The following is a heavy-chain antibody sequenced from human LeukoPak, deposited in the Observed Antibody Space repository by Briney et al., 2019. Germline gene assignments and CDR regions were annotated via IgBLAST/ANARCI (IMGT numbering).Heavy chain of an antibody. CDR2: LYHSGTT. V-gene: IGHV4-61*05. J-gene: IGHJ2*01. Sequence: SETLSLTCTVSGGSISSSSYYWSWIRQPPGKGLEWIGYLYHSGTTNYNPSLKSRVTISVDTSKNEFSLKLTSVTAADTAVYYCARLGYNDYVARYFDLWGRGTLVTVSS. D-gene: IGHD5-24*01. CDR1: GGSISSSSYY. CDR3: ARLGYNDYVARYFDL.